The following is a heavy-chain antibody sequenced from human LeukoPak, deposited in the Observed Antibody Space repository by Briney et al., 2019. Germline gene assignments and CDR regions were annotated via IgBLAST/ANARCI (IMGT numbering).Heavy chain of an antibody. Sequence: SETLSLTCTVSGGPISSYYWSWIRQPPGKGLEWIGYIYYSGSTNYNPSLKSRVTISVDTSKNQFSLKLSSVTAADTAVYYCARDTTLNRFDYWGQGTLVTVSS. CDR2: IYYSGST. J-gene: IGHJ4*02. D-gene: IGHD2/OR15-2a*01. CDR1: GGPISSYY. CDR3: ARDTTLNRFDY. V-gene: IGHV4-59*01.